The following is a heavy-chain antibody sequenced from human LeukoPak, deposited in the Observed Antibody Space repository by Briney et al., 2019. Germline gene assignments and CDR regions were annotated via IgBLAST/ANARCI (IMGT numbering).Heavy chain of an antibody. D-gene: IGHD3-10*01. CDR3: VKAHGSGSYYANWYDP. V-gene: IGHV3-64D*06. CDR2: ISSNGGST. Sequence: GGSLRLSCSASGFTFSSYAMHWVRQAPGKGLEYVSAISSNGGSTYYADSVKGRFAISRDNSKNTLYLQMSSLRAEDTAVYYCVKAHGSGSYYANWYDPWGQGTLVTVSS. J-gene: IGHJ5*02. CDR1: GFTFSSYA.